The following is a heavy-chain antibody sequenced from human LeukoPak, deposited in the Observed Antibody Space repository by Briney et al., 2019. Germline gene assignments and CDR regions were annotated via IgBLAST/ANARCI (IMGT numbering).Heavy chain of an antibody. D-gene: IGHD1-26*01. J-gene: IGHJ3*02. Sequence: GGSLRLSCAASGFTFSGYCVHWVRQAPGKGLLWVSPINSDGSSTSYADSVKGRFTISRDNAKNTLSLQMNSLRAEDTAVYYCARVGGSNAFDIWGQGTMVIVSS. CDR2: INSDGSST. V-gene: IGHV3-74*01. CDR1: GFTFSGYC. CDR3: ARVGGSNAFDI.